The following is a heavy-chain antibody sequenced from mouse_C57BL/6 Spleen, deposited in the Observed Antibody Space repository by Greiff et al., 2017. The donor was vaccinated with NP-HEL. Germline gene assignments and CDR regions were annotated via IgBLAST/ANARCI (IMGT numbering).Heavy chain of an antibody. CDR3: ARYGRNYVPYWYFDV. CDR1: GYSITSDY. CDR2: ISYSGST. J-gene: IGHJ1*03. V-gene: IGHV3-8*01. D-gene: IGHD2-1*01. Sequence: EVKLVESGPGLAKPSQTLSLTCSVTGYSITSDYWNWIRKFPGNKLEYMGYISYSGSTYYNPSLKSRISITRDTSKNQYYLQLNSVTTEDTATYYCARYGRNYVPYWYFDVWGTGTTVTVSS.